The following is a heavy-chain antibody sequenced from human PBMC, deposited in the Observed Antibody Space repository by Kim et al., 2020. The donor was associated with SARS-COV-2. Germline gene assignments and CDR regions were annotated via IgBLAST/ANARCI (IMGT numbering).Heavy chain of an antibody. D-gene: IGHD2-8*02. CDR1: GFTFNTYT. J-gene: IGHJ2*01. CDR2: IGDSGGST. CDR3: AKDPGAFYWYFDL. Sequence: GGSLRLSCAASGFTFNTYTMNWVRQAPGKGLEWVSAIGDSGGSTYYAASVKGRFTISRDNSKNTLYLQMNILGAEDTAVYYCAKDPGAFYWYFDLWGRGTLVTVSS. V-gene: IGHV3-23*01.